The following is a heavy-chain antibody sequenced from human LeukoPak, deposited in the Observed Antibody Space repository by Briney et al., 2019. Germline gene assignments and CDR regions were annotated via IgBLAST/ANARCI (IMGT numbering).Heavy chain of an antibody. J-gene: IGHJ5*02. CDR1: GGSISSYY. V-gene: IGHV4-4*07. D-gene: IGHD6-13*01. CDR3: ARDLRSVFVAAAAGPYYSFTYNWFDP. CDR2: IYTSGST. Sequence: SETLSLTCTVSGGSISSYYWSWIRQPAGKGLEWIGRIYTSGSTNYNPSLKSRVTMSVDTSKNQFSLKLSSVTAADTAVYYCARDLRSVFVAAAAGPYYSFTYNWFDPWGQGTLVTVSS.